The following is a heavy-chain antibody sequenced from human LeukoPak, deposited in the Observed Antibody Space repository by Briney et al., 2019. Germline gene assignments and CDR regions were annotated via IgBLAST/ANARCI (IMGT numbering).Heavy chain of an antibody. J-gene: IGHJ4*02. Sequence: SETLSLTCAVSGGSISSGSYYWSWIRQPAGKGLEWIGRIYTSGSTNYNPSLKSRVTISVDTSKNQFSLKLSSVTAADTAVYYCARGRAFFDWGQGTLVTVSS. CDR2: IYTSGST. CDR1: GGSISSGSYY. V-gene: IGHV4-61*02. CDR3: ARGRAFFD. D-gene: IGHD3-3*02.